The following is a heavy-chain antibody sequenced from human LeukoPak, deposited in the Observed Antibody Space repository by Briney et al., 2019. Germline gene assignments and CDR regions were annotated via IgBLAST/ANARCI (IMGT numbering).Heavy chain of an antibody. CDR2: IKQDGSEK. CDR1: GFTLSYYW. CDR3: ARDVVGEWFGEYNP. Sequence: GGSLRLSCAASGFTLSYYWMSWVRQAPGKGLEWVANIKQDGSEKYYVDSVKGRFTISRDNAKNSLYLQMNSLKAEDTAVYYCARDVVGEWFGEYNPWGQGTLVTVSS. J-gene: IGHJ5*02. V-gene: IGHV3-7*01. D-gene: IGHD3-10*01.